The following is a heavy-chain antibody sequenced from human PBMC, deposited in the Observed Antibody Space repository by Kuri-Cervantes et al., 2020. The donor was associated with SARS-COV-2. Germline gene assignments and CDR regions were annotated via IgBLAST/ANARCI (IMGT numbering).Heavy chain of an antibody. J-gene: IGHJ4*02. V-gene: IGHV3-30*04. Sequence: GESLKISCAASGFTFSNYAVHWVRQAPGKGLEWVAIISYAGSDLYADSVKGRFTIPRDNSKNTLYLQMNSLRPEDTAVYYCARETPEHSSSWFDFWGQGSLVTVSS. CDR1: GFTFSNYA. CDR2: ISYAGSDL. D-gene: IGHD6-13*01. CDR3: ARETPEHSSSWFDF.